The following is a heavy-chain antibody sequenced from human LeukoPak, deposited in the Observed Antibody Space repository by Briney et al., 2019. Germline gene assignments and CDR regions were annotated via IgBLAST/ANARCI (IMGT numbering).Heavy chain of an antibody. CDR1: GGSISSYY. V-gene: IGHV4-59*01. J-gene: IGHJ6*02. Sequence: PSETLSLTCTVSGGSISSYYWSWIRQPPEKGLEWIGYIYYSGSTNYNPSLKSRVTISVDTSKNQFSLKLSSVTAADTAVYYCASPLDGPSSGWYEYYYYYGMDVWGQGTTVTVSS. D-gene: IGHD6-19*01. CDR2: IYYSGST. CDR3: ASPLDGPSSGWYEYYYYYGMDV.